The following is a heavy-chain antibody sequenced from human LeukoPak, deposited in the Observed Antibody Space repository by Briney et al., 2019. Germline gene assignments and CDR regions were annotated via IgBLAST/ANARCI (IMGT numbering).Heavy chain of an antibody. D-gene: IGHD4-23*01. Sequence: PGRSLRLSCAASGFTFSSYGMHWFRQAPAKGLEWVAVIWYDGSNKYYADSVKGRFTISRDNSKNTLYLQMNSLRAEDTAVYYCAKEWDYGGKRGYFQHWGQGTLVTVSS. V-gene: IGHV3-33*06. J-gene: IGHJ1*01. CDR1: GFTFSSYG. CDR3: AKEWDYGGKRGYFQH. CDR2: IWYDGSNK.